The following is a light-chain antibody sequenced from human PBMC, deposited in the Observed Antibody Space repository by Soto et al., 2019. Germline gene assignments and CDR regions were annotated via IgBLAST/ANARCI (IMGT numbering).Light chain of an antibody. CDR2: DVS. CDR3: SSYTSSSTRV. J-gene: IGLJ1*01. CDR1: SSDVSDYNY. V-gene: IGLV2-14*01. Sequence: QSALTQPASVSGSPGQSITISCTGTSSDVSDYNYVAWYQQHPGKAPKLMIYDVSNRPSGVSNRFSGSKSGNTASLTISGLQAEDEADYYCSSYTSSSTRVFGTGTKLTVL.